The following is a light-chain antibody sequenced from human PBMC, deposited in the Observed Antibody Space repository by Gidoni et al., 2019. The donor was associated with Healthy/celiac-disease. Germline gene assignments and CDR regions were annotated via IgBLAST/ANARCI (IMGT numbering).Light chain of an antibody. V-gene: IGKV3-15*01. CDR2: GAS. CDR3: QQYSNWPS. J-gene: IGKJ4*01. CDR1: QSVSSN. Sequence: EIVISQSPATLSVSPQERATLSCRASQSVSSNLAWYHQKPGQAPRLLIYGASTRATGIPARFSGSGSGTEFTLTISSLQSEDFAVYYCQQYSNWPSFGEGTKVEIK.